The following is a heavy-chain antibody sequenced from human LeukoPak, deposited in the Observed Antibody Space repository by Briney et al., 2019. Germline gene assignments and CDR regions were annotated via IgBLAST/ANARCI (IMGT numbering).Heavy chain of an antibody. Sequence: SETLSLTCTVSGGSISSSSYYWGWIRQPPGKGLEWIGSIYYSGSTYYNPSLKSRVTISVDTSKNQFSLKPSSVTAADTAVYYCARQGSGWYRLNWFDPWGQGTLVTVSS. D-gene: IGHD6-19*01. V-gene: IGHV4-39*01. CDR3: ARQGSGWYRLNWFDP. CDR1: GGSISSSSYY. J-gene: IGHJ5*02. CDR2: IYYSGST.